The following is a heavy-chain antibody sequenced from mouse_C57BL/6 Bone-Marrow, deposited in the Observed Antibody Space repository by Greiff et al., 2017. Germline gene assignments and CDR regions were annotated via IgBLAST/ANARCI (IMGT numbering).Heavy chain of an antibody. J-gene: IGHJ1*03. Sequence: VQLQQSGPELVKPGASVKISCKASGYTFTDYYMNWVKQSHGKSLEWIGDINPNNGGTSYNQKFKGKATLTVDKSSSTAYMELRGLTSADSAVYYCAREGAYYCGSRSWYFDVWGTGTTVTVSS. D-gene: IGHD1-1*01. CDR3: AREGAYYCGSRSWYFDV. CDR1: GYTFTDYY. CDR2: INPNNGGT. V-gene: IGHV1-26*01.